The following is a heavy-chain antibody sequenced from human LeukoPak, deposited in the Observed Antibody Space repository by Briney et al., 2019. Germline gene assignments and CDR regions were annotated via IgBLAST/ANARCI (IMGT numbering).Heavy chain of an antibody. Sequence: GGSLRLSCAASGFTLSIAYMSWVRQAPGKGLEWVGRIKNKTNGGTTDYAAPVKGRFTISRDDSKNTLYLQMNSLKTEDTAVYYCTTTIVGVTTWFDPWGQGTLVTVSS. D-gene: IGHD1-26*01. J-gene: IGHJ5*02. CDR1: GFTLSIAY. CDR2: IKNKTNGGTT. CDR3: TTTIVGVTTWFDP. V-gene: IGHV3-15*01.